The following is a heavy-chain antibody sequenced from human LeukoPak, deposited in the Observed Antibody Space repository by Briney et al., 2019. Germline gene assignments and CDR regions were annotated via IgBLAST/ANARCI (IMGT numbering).Heavy chain of an antibody. Sequence: SETLSLTCTVSGGSISSYYWSWIRQPAGKGLEWIGRIYTSGSTNYNPSLKSRVTISVDTSENQFSLRLSSVTAADTAVYYCARASYSYDISGWVPFDYWGQGTLVTVSS. CDR1: GGSISSYY. J-gene: IGHJ4*02. V-gene: IGHV4-4*07. D-gene: IGHD3-22*01. CDR2: IYTSGST. CDR3: ARASYSYDISGWVPFDY.